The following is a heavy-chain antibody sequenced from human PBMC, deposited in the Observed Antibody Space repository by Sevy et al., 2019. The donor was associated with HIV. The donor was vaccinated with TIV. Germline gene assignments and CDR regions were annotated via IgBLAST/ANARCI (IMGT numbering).Heavy chain of an antibody. D-gene: IGHD2-15*01. CDR2: IWYDGSNK. CDR1: GFTFSSYG. J-gene: IGHJ3*02. Sequence: GGSLRLSCAASGFTFSSYGMHWVRQAPGKGLEWVAVIWYDGSNKYYADSVKGRFTISRDNSKNTLYLQMNSLRAEDTAVYYCARDGPGYCSGGSCFEDAFDIWGQGTMVTVSS. V-gene: IGHV3-33*01. CDR3: ARDGPGYCSGGSCFEDAFDI.